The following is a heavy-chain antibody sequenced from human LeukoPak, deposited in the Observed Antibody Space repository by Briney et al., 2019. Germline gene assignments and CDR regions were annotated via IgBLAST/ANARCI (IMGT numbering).Heavy chain of an antibody. D-gene: IGHD4-17*01. Sequence: PSETLSLTCTVSGGSISSSSYYWGWIRQPAGKGLEWIGSIYYSGSTYYNPSLKSRVTISVDTSKNQFSPKLSSVTAADTGVYYCARHDSAPQGTVTTFLFDYWGQGTLVTVSS. J-gene: IGHJ4*02. CDR2: IYYSGST. CDR1: GGSISSSSYY. V-gene: IGHV4-39*01. CDR3: ARHDSAPQGTVTTFLFDY.